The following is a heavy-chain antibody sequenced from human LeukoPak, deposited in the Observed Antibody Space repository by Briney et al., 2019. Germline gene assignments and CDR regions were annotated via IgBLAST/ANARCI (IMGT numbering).Heavy chain of an antibody. D-gene: IGHD3-22*01. J-gene: IGHJ4*02. V-gene: IGHV4-61*01. CDR2: TYYSGNT. CDR1: GDSIRSSSYY. Sequence: SETLSLTCTVFGDSIRSSSYYWTWIRQSPGKGLEWIGHTYYSGNTNYNPSLKSRVTISIDTSKNQFSLKLSSVTAADTAVYYCTRGRAYYDSTGYYYWGRGILVTVSS. CDR3: TRGRAYYDSTGYYY.